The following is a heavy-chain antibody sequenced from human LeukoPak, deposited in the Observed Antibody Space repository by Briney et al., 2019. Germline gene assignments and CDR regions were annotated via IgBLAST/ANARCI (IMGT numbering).Heavy chain of an antibody. Sequence: GGSLRLSCAASGFTFRSYAMHWVRQAPGKGLEWVAVISYDGSNKYYADSVKGRFTISRDNSKNTLYLQMNSLRAEDTAVYYCARAAYDNSGYLTLWGQGTLVTVSS. CDR1: GFTFRSYA. D-gene: IGHD3-22*01. V-gene: IGHV3-30*04. CDR3: ARAAYDNSGYLTL. J-gene: IGHJ4*02. CDR2: ISYDGSNK.